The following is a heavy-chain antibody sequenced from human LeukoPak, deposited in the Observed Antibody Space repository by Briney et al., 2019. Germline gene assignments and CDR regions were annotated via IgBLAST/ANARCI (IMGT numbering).Heavy chain of an antibody. J-gene: IGHJ4*02. V-gene: IGHV1-46*01. CDR2: INPSGGST. CDR1: GYTFTSYY. Sequence: ASVKVSCKASGYTFTSYYMHWVRQAPGQGLEWMGIINPSGGSTSYAQKFQGRVTMTRDTSTSTVYMELSSLRSEDTAVYYCARDGPRIAALGEDLGYWGQGTLVTVSS. D-gene: IGHD6-6*01. CDR3: ARDGPRIAALGEDLGY.